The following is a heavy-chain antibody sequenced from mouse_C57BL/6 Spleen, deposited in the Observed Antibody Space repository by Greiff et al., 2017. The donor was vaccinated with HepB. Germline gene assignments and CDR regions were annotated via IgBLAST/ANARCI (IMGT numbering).Heavy chain of an antibody. D-gene: IGHD2-5*01. CDR1: EYEFPSHD. Sequence: EVKLMESGGGLVQPGESLKLSCESNEYEFPSHDMSWVRKTPEKRLELVAAINNDGGSTYYPDTMERRFIISRDNTKKTLYLQMSSLRSEDTALYYCARAYSNYGYFDVWGTGTTVTVSS. V-gene: IGHV5-2*01. J-gene: IGHJ1*03. CDR2: INNDGGST. CDR3: ARAYSNYGYFDV.